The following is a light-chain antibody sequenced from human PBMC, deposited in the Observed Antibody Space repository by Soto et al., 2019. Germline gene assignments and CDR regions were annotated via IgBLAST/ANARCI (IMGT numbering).Light chain of an antibody. CDR3: QQYNSCPWT. J-gene: IGKJ1*01. CDR2: DAS. Sequence: DIQRSESPSTLSASGGDRVRITCRASQSISTWLAWFQQKPGKAPDLLIYDASSLESGVPSRSSGSGSGTEFTLTITSLQPDDFATYYCQQYNSCPWTFGQGTKVDIK. CDR1: QSISTW. V-gene: IGKV1-5*01.